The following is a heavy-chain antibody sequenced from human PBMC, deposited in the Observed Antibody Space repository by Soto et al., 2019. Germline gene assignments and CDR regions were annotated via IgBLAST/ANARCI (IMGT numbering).Heavy chain of an antibody. Sequence: SETLSLTCTVSGGSITNYYWSWIRQPAGKGLEWIGRIYTKERTNYNLSFRNRVTMSVDTSKNQFSLKLDAVTAADTAVYYCARDDYKDGENNWFDPLGQGTLVTFSS. D-gene: IGHD3-16*01. CDR3: ARDDYKDGENNWFDP. J-gene: IGHJ5*02. CDR1: GGSITNYY. V-gene: IGHV4-4*07. CDR2: IYTKERT.